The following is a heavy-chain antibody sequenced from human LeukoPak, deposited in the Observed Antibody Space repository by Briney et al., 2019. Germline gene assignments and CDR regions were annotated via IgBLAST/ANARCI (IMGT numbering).Heavy chain of an antibody. V-gene: IGHV3-48*02. CDR3: ARAMRSGYDY. D-gene: IGHD5-12*01. CDR2: ISSSGDAI. Sequence: GGSLRLSCAASGFTFSNYGMNWVRQAPEKGLEWVSYISSSGDAIYYADSVKGRFTISRDNAKNSLYVEMNSLRDEDTGVCYCARAMRSGYDYWGQGTLVTVSS. J-gene: IGHJ4*02. CDR1: GFTFSNYG.